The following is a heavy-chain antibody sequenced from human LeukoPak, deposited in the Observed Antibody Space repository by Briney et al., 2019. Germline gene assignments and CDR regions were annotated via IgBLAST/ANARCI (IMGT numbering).Heavy chain of an antibody. CDR3: ARRRIAQRAFDI. Sequence: SETMSLTCTASGGSISSTRDFWGWIRQTPGKGLEWIGNIYYSGSTYYNPSLKSRVTTSVDTPKNQFSLKLSSVTAADTAVYYCARRRIAQRAFDIWGQGTMVTVSS. D-gene: IGHD2-15*01. V-gene: IGHV4-39*01. CDR1: GGSISSTRDF. CDR2: IYYSGST. J-gene: IGHJ3*02.